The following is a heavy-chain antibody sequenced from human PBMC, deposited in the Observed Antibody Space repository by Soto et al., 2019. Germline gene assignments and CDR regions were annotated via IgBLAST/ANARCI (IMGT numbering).Heavy chain of an antibody. D-gene: IGHD3-22*01. CDR2: ISGSGGST. Sequence: GGSLRLSCAASGFTFSSYAMSWVRQAPGKGLEWVSAISGSGGSTYYADSVKGRFTISRDNSKNTLYLQMNSLRAEDTAVYYCARDESGYYDSSGYYAFYWGQGTLVTVSS. CDR1: GFTFSSYA. J-gene: IGHJ4*02. CDR3: ARDESGYYDSSGYYAFY. V-gene: IGHV3-23*01.